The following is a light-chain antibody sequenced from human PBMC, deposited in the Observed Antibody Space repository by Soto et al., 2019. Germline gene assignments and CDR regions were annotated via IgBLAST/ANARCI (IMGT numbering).Light chain of an antibody. J-gene: IGKJ1*01. CDR1: QSIGRF. V-gene: IGKV1-5*03. Sequence: DIQMTQSPSTLAASLGDRVTITCRASQSIGRFLAWYQHQPGKAPKLLIYKASSLESGVPSRFSGSGSGTEFTLTISSLQTDDFETYYCQHYNSYGTFGQGTKVDIK. CDR2: KAS. CDR3: QHYNSYGT.